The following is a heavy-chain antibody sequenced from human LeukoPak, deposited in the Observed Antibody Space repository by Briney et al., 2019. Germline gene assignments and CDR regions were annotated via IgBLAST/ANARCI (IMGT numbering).Heavy chain of an antibody. CDR3: ARVSTGTTDRGFDY. V-gene: IGHV1-69*06. CDR1: GGTFSSYA. CDR2: IIPIFGTA. Sequence: SVKVSCKASGGTFSSYAISWVRQAPGQGLEWMGGIIPIFGTANYAQKFQGRVTITADKSTSTAYMELSSLRSEDTAVYYCARVSTGTTDRGFDYWGQGTLVTVSS. J-gene: IGHJ4*02. D-gene: IGHD1-7*01.